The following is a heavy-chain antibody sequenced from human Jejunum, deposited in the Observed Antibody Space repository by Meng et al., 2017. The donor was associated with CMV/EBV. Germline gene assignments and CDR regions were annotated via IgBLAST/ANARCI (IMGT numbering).Heavy chain of an antibody. D-gene: IGHD1-26*01. CDR2: ISAGSDYI. V-gene: IGHV3-21*01. Sequence: SGFAFNTCARAWGRQAPGKGMEWGSSISAGSDYICYADSVKGRFTVSRDNAKNSLYLQMNSLRAEDTAVYYCARDHVAATAPNNWGQGTLVTVSS. J-gene: IGHJ4*02. CDR1: GFAFNTCA. CDR3: ARDHVAATAPNN.